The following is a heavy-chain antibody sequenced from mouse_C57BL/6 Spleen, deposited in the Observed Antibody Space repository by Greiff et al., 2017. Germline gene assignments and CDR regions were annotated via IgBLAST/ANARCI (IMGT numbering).Heavy chain of an antibody. Sequence: QVQLQQPGAELVKPGASVKMSCKASGYTFTSYWITWVKQRPGQGLEWIGDIYPGSGSTNYNEKFKSKATLTVDTSSSTAYMQLSSLTSENSAVYYCANPKPIHYGSSYGDWYFDVWGTGTTVTVSA. V-gene: IGHV1-55*01. CDR2: IYPGSGST. CDR3: ANPKPIHYGSSYGDWYFDV. J-gene: IGHJ1*03. CDR1: GYTFTSYW. D-gene: IGHD1-1*01.